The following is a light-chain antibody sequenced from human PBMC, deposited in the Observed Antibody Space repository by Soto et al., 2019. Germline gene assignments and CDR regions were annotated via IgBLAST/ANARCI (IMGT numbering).Light chain of an antibody. J-gene: IGKJ4*01. Sequence: IVLTQSPGTLSLSPGEIATLSFSARQRVSSSYLAWYQQQPGQSPRLVIYGGSTRAIGIPARFSGSGSGTDFTLTISRLEPEDFAIYYCQQHSNWPLTFGGGTKVDIK. CDR3: QQHSNWPLT. V-gene: IGKV3D-20*02. CDR1: QRVSSSY. CDR2: GGS.